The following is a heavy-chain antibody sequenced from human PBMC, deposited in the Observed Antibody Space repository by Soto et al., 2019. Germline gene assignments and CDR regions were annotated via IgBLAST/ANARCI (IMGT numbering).Heavy chain of an antibody. CDR2: ISGSGGST. V-gene: IGHV3-23*01. D-gene: IGHD2-15*01. CDR3: AKDHADIVVVVAATGGVDFYV. Sequence: EVQLLESGGGLVQPGGSLRLSCAASGFTFSSYAMSWVRQAPGKGLEWVSAISGSGGSTYYADSVKGRFTISGDNSKSTLYLQINSLRAEDTAVYYCAKDHADIVVVVAATGGVDFYVWGKGTMVTVSS. J-gene: IGHJ3*01. CDR1: GFTFSSYA.